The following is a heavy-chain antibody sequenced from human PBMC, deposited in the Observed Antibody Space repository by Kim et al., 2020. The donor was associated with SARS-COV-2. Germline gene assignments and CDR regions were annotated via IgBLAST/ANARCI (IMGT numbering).Heavy chain of an antibody. J-gene: IGHJ4*02. D-gene: IGHD5-12*01. CDR2: ISWNSGSI. CDR3: AKDKGAGWLQNYGDFGY. Sequence: GGSLRLSCAASGFTFDDYAMHWVRQAPGKGLEWVSGISWNSGSIGYADSVKGRFTISRDNAKNSLYLQMNSLRAEDTALYYCAKDKGAGWLQNYGDFGYWGQGTLVTVSS. CDR1: GFTFDDYA. V-gene: IGHV3-9*01.